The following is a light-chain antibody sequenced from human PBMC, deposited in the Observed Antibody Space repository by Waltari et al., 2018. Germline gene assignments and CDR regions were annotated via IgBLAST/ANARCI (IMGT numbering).Light chain of an antibody. J-gene: IGLJ2*01. V-gene: IGLV1-44*01. CDR3: AAWDDSLNGVV. CDR2: GNY. CDR1: SSNIGSNS. Sequence: QSVLTQPPSASGTPGQRVTIPCSGSSSNIGSNSVNCYQQLPGTAPNLLVYGNYQRPSGVPDRVSGSKSGTSASLAISGLQSQDEADYYCAAWDDSLNGVVFGGGTKLTV.